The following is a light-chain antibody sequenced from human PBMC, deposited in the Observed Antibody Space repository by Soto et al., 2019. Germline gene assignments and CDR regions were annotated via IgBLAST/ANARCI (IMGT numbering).Light chain of an antibody. Sequence: DIQMTQSPSSLSASVGDRVTITCRASQSIVTWLAWYQQKPGKAPKLLIYEASSLESGVPSRFSGTGSGTEFTLTISSLQPDESAAYYCQQFNSSPYTFGQGTKVEIK. V-gene: IGKV1-5*03. CDR2: EAS. CDR3: QQFNSSPYT. J-gene: IGKJ2*01. CDR1: QSIVTW.